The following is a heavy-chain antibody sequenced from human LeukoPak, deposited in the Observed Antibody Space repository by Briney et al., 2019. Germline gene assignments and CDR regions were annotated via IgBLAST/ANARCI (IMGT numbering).Heavy chain of an antibody. CDR2: IKSKTDGGTT. CDR3: TTAYIEATQDFDY. J-gene: IGHJ4*02. Sequence: GGSLRLSCAASGFTFSYAWMNWVRQAPGEGLEWVGRIKSKTDGGTTDYAASVKGRFTISRDDSKNTLYLQMNSLKTEDTAVYYCTTAYIEATQDFDYWGQGTLVSVSS. V-gene: IGHV3-15*01. D-gene: IGHD5-12*01. CDR1: GFTFSYAW.